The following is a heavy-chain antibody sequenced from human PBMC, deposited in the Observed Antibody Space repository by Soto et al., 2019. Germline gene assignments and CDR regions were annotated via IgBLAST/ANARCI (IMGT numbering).Heavy chain of an antibody. V-gene: IGHV1-8*01. D-gene: IGHD3-3*01. CDR3: ARGPVLRFLEWLSQDYHYYMDV. CDR1: GYTFTSYD. CDR2: MNPNSGNT. J-gene: IGHJ6*03. Sequence: QVQLVQSGAEVKKPGASVKVSCKASGYTFTSYDINWVRQATGQGLEWMGWMNPNSGNTGYAQKFQGRVTMTRNTSISTAYMELSSLRSEDTAVYYCARGPVLRFLEWLSQDYHYYMDVWGKGTTVTVSS.